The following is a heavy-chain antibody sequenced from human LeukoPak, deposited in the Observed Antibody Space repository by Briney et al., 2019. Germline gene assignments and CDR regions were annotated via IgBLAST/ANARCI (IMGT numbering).Heavy chain of an antibody. CDR2: IHYGGST. D-gene: IGHD3-22*01. Sequence: SETLSLTCSASGDSISNYYWSWIRQPPGKGLEWIGYIHYGGSTNYRPSLKSRVTIAVDTSKNQFSLKLSSVTAANTAVYYCARGPGYDDNTGYAFQMDVWGQGTTVTVSS. J-gene: IGHJ6*02. CDR3: ARGPGYDDNTGYAFQMDV. V-gene: IGHV4-59*01. CDR1: GDSISNYY.